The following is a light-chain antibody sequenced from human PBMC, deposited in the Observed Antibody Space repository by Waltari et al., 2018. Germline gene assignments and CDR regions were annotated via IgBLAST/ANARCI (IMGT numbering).Light chain of an antibody. J-gene: IGLJ3*02. CDR3: QTGGHGTWV. CDR1: SGHSSNI. Sequence: QLVVTQSPSASASLGASVKLTCTLSSGHSSNIIAWLQQQPEKGPRYLMKVNSDGSHSRGDGIPDRLAGSSSGAERHLTMSSLQAEDEADYYCQTGGHGTWVFGGGTKLTVL. V-gene: IGLV4-69*01. CDR2: VNSDGSH.